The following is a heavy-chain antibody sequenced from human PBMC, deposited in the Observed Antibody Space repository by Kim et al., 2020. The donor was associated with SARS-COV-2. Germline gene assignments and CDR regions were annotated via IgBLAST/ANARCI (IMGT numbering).Heavy chain of an antibody. D-gene: IGHD3-22*01. CDR3: AKDPTPYYYDSSGYSYLDD. Sequence: GGSLRLSCAASGFTFTTYAMRWVRKAPGKGLEWVSVICVGGGRTYSADSVKGRLTISRDNSKNTLYLQMNSLRAEDTAVYYCAKDPTPYYYDSSGYSYLDDWGQGTLVTVSS. CDR2: ICVGGGRT. J-gene: IGHJ4*02. V-gene: IGHV3-23*01. CDR1: GFTFTTYA.